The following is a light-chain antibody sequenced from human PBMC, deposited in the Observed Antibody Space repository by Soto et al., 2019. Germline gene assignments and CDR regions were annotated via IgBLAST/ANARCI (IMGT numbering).Light chain of an antibody. CDR3: SSYTSSSIWV. J-gene: IGLJ3*02. CDR1: SSDVGAYNY. V-gene: IGLV2-14*01. Sequence: QSALTQPASVSGSPGQSITISCTGTSSDVGAYNYVSWYQQHSGKAPKLIIYEVTNRPSGVSNRFSASKSGNTASLTIFGLQAEDEADYYCSSYTSSSIWVFGGGTKVTVL. CDR2: EVT.